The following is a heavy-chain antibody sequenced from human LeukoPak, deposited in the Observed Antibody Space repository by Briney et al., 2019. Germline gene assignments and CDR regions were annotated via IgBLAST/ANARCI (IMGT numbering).Heavy chain of an antibody. J-gene: IGHJ4*02. CDR3: AKASVAGTGY. Sequence: GGSLRLSCAASGFIFSSYAMSWVRQAPGKGLEWVSTISGSGGSTYYADSVKGRFTISRDNSKNTVYLQMNSLRAEDTAVYYCAKASVAGTGYWGQGTLVTVSS. V-gene: IGHV3-23*01. CDR1: GFIFSSYA. D-gene: IGHD6-19*01. CDR2: ISGSGGST.